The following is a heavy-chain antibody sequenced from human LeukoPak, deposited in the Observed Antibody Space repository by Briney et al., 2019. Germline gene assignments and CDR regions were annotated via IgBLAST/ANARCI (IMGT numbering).Heavy chain of an antibody. CDR1: EYSFTSYW. V-gene: IGHV5-51*01. D-gene: IGHD3-3*01. J-gene: IGHJ3*02. Sequence: GESLKISCKGSEYSFTSYWIGWVRQMPGKGLEWMGIIYPGDSDTRYSPSFQGQVTISADKSISTAYLQWSSLKASDTAMYYCARTYYDFWSGYQSHDAFDIWGQGTMVTVSS. CDR3: ARTYYDFWSGYQSHDAFDI. CDR2: IYPGDSDT.